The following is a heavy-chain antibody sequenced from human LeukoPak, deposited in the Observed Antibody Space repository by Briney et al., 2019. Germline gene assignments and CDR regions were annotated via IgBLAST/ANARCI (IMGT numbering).Heavy chain of an antibody. CDR3: ARLVYGDIDY. CDR2: INHSGST. D-gene: IGHD4-17*01. Sequence: SETLSLTCAVYGGSFSGYYWSWIRQPPGKGLGWIGEINHSGSTNYNPSLKSRVTISVDTSKNQFSLKLSSVTAADTAVYYCARLVYGDIDYWGQGTLVTVSS. J-gene: IGHJ4*02. V-gene: IGHV4-34*01. CDR1: GGSFSGYY.